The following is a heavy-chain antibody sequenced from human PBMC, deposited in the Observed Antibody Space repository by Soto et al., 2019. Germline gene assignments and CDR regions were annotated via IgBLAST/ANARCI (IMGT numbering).Heavy chain of an antibody. Sequence: QVQLQESGPGLVKPSQTLSLTCTVSGGSISSGGYYWSWIRQHPGKGLEWIGYIYDSGSTYYNPYLKSRVTISVDTSKNQFSMKLCSVTAADTAVYYGARGVADTAMVTDYWGQGTLVTVSS. CDR2: IYDSGST. J-gene: IGHJ4*02. D-gene: IGHD5-18*01. CDR3: ARGVADTAMVTDY. CDR1: GGSISSGGYY. V-gene: IGHV4-31*03.